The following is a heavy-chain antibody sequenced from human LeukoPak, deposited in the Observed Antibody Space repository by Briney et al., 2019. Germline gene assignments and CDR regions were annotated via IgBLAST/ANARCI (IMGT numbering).Heavy chain of an antibody. Sequence: PSETLSLTCTVSGGSISSGSYYWGWIRQPPGKGLEWIGSIYYSGSTYYNPSLKSRVTISVDTSKNQFSLKLSSVTAADTAVYYCARHLHIAVAATVDYWGQGTLVTVSS. J-gene: IGHJ4*02. CDR1: GGSISSGSYY. D-gene: IGHD6-19*01. CDR2: IYYSGST. CDR3: ARHLHIAVAATVDY. V-gene: IGHV4-39*01.